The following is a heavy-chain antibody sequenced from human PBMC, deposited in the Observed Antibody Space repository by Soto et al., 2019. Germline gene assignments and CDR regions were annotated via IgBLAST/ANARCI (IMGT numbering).Heavy chain of an antibody. V-gene: IGHV1-69*13. J-gene: IGHJ6*02. D-gene: IGHD3-9*01. CDR2: IIPIFGTA. CDR1: GGTFSSYA. Sequence: SVKVSCKASGGTFSSYAISWVRQAPGQGLEWMGGIIPIFGTANYAQKFQGRVTITADESTSTAYMELCSLRSEDTAVYYCARDHRTYYDILTPMAYYYGMDVWGQGTTVTVSS. CDR3: ARDHRTYYDILTPMAYYYGMDV.